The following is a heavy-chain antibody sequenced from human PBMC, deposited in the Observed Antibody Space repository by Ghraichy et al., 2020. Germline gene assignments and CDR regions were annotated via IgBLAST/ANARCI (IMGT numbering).Heavy chain of an antibody. CDR1: GGSISSYY. D-gene: IGHD6-19*01. J-gene: IGHJ3*01. CDR2: IYHSGSS. Sequence: SETLSLTCTVSGGSISSYYWGWIRQPPEKGLEWIGNIYHSGSSNYNPSLKSRVTISVDTSKNQFSLKLSSVTAADTAVHYCARGQLLPIDVFNVWGQGTMVTVSS. CDR3: ARGQLLPIDVFNV. V-gene: IGHV4-59*01.